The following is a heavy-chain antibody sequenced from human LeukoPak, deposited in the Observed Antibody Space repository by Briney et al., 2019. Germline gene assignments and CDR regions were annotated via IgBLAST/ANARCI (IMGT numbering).Heavy chain of an antibody. CDR2: IIPIFGTA. D-gene: IGHD2-2*02. V-gene: IGHV1-69*05. CDR3: ARGESIPTMCEY. Sequence: GGSVKVSCKASGGTFSSYAISWVRQAPGQGLEWMGGIIPIFGTANYAQKFQGRVTITTDESTSTAYMELSSLRSEDTAVYYCARGESIPTMCEYWGQGTLVTVSS. J-gene: IGHJ4*02. CDR1: GGTFSSYA.